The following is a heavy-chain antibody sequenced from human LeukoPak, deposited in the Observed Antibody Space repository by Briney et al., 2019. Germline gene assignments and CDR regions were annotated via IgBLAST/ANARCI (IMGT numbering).Heavy chain of an antibody. D-gene: IGHD2-2*01. CDR3: ARGQVPAARGYNWFDP. CDR2: VNARGDT. CDR1: GWSFNDYY. Sequence: PSETLSLTCAVYGWSFNDYYWNWIRQPPGKGLEWIGEVNARGDTNYHRSLKSRVTISVDTSKNQFSLRLTSMIAADTAVYYCARGQVPAARGYNWFDPWGQGTPVPVSS. J-gene: IGHJ5*02. V-gene: IGHV4-34*01.